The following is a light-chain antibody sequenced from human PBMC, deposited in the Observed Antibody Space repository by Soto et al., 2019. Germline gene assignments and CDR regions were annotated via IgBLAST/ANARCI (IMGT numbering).Light chain of an antibody. J-gene: IGKJ4*01. CDR1: QSVSSY. CDR2: DES. CDR3: EKRSNWPIN. Sequence: EIVMTQSPATLSVSQWERATLSFRASQSVSSYLAWFQQRHGQPPRLIIHDESSRATGITARFSGSGSGTDFTLTISSIETEDFAVYFCEKRSNWPINFGGGNKVDIK. V-gene: IGKV3-11*01.